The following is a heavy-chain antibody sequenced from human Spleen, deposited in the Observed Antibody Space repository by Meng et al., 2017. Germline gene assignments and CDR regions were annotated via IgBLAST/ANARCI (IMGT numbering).Heavy chain of an antibody. CDR1: GDSVSSNSAA. Sequence: QIQLQQSGPGLVKPSQTLSLTCAISGDSVSSNSAAWNWLRQSPSRGLEWLGRTYYRSKWYNDYAVSVKSRITINPDTSKNQFSLRLSSVTAADTAVYFCARVTTVTSFDYWGQGTLVTVSS. J-gene: IGHJ4*02. CDR3: ARVTTVTSFDY. CDR2: TYYRSKWYN. V-gene: IGHV6-1*01. D-gene: IGHD4-11*01.